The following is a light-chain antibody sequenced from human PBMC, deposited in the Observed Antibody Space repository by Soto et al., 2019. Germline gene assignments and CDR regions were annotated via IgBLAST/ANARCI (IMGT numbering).Light chain of an antibody. CDR3: QQYNDWPPKYS. CDR2: GAS. Sequence: EIVMTQSPATLSVSPGERATLFCRASQSVSTNLAWYQQKPGQAPRLLIYGASARATGIPIRFSGGGSGTEFTLTISSLRSEDSAVYYCQQYNDWPPKYSFGQGTKLEIK. CDR1: QSVSTN. J-gene: IGKJ2*03. V-gene: IGKV3-15*01.